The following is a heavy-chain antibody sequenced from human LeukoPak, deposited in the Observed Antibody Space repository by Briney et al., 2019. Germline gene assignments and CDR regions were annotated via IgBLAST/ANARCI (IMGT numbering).Heavy chain of an antibody. CDR1: GFTFGDYA. Sequence: GGSLRLSCTASGFTFGDYAMSWVRQAPGKGLEWVGFIRNKAYGGTTEYAASVKGRFTISRDDSKSIAYLQMNSLKTEDTAVYYCIRNRVYISSPYYFDYWGQGALVTVSS. V-gene: IGHV3-49*04. J-gene: IGHJ4*02. CDR2: IRNKAYGGTT. CDR3: IRNRVYISSPYYFDY. D-gene: IGHD6-13*01.